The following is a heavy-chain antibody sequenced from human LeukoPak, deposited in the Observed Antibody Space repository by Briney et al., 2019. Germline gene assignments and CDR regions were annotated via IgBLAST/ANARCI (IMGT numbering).Heavy chain of an antibody. Sequence: GGSLRLSCAASGFTVSSNYMSWVRQAPGKGLEWVSVIYSGGSTYYADSVKGRFTISRDNSKNTLYLQMNSLRAEDTAVYYCAREGQGGDGYNYNYWYFDLWGCGTLVTVSS. V-gene: IGHV3-66*01. CDR2: IYSGGST. CDR3: AREGQGGDGYNYNYWYFDL. D-gene: IGHD5-24*01. J-gene: IGHJ2*01. CDR1: GFTVSSNY.